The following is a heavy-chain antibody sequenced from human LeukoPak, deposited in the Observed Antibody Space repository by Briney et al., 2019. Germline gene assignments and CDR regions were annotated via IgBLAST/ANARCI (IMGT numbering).Heavy chain of an antibody. CDR3: ARARQEGSYYYYYMDV. V-gene: IGHV1-18*01. CDR2: ISAYNGHT. J-gene: IGHJ6*03. Sequence: ASVKVSCKASGYTFTNYGLSWVRQAPGQGLEWMGWISAYNGHTNYAQKVQGRVTMTKDTSTSTAYMELRSLRSDDTAVYYCARARQEGSYYYYYMDVWGKGTTVTVSS. D-gene: IGHD3-10*01. CDR1: GYTFTNYG.